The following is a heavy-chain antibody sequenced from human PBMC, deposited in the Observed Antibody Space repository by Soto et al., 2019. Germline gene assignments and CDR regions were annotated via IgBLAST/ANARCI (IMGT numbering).Heavy chain of an antibody. J-gene: IGHJ4*02. CDR1: GFTFSSYG. CDR2: IAYDGSDK. CDR3: ANTVPQATITTPVHY. D-gene: IGHD4-4*01. V-gene: IGHV3-30*18. Sequence: PGGSLRLSCAASGFTFSSYGMHWVRQAPGKGLEWVAVIAYDGSDKYYAESVKGRFTISRDNSKNTLYLQMNSLRAEDTAMYYCANTVPQATITTPVHYWGQGTLVTVSS.